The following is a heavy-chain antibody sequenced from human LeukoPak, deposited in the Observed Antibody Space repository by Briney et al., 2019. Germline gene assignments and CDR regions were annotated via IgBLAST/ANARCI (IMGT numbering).Heavy chain of an antibody. D-gene: IGHD5-24*01. CDR3: VRGWRIMDV. CDR1: GFTVSSIY. J-gene: IGHJ6*02. V-gene: IGHV3-66*03. Sequence: GGSLRLSCAASGFTVSSIYMSWVRQAPGKGLEWVSVIYSCGSTYYADSVKGRFTISRDNSKNTVYLQISSLRGEDTAMYYCVRGWRIMDVWGQGTTVTVSS. CDR2: IYSCGST.